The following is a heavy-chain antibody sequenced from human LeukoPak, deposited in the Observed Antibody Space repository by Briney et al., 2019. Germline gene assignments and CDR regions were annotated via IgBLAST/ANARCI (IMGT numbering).Heavy chain of an antibody. V-gene: IGHV3-20*04. D-gene: IGHD1-26*01. Sequence: GGSLRLSCAASGFTLDDYGMSWVRHVPGKGLEWICGISWNGDGTVYADSVKGRFTISRDNAKNSLYLEMDSLRAEDTALYYCARLGGPDYYFYYYMDVWGKGTTVTVSS. CDR1: GFTLDDYG. CDR3: ARLGGPDYYFYYYMDV. CDR2: ISWNGDGT. J-gene: IGHJ6*03.